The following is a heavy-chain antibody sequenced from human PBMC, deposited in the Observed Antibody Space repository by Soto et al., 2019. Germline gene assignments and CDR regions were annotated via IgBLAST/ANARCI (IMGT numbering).Heavy chain of an antibody. J-gene: IGHJ4*02. CDR1: GVTVSSNY. D-gene: IGHD5-18*01. CDR2: IYSGGST. V-gene: IGHV3-66*01. CDR3: ARNGYNYGGGYFDY. Sequence: EVQLVESGGGLVQPGGSLRLSCAASGVTVSSNYMSWVRQAPGKGLEWVSVIYSGGSTYYADSVKGRFTISRDNSKNTLYLQMNRLRGGETAVEYCARNGYNYGGGYFDYWGQGTLVTVSS.